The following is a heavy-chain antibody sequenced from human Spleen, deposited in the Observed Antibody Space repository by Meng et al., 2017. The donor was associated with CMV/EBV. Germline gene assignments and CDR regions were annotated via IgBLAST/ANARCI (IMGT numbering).Heavy chain of an antibody. J-gene: IGHJ6*02. Sequence: SVKVSCKASGGTFSSHAISWVRQAPGQGLEWMGGIIPILDIADNAQKFQGRVTITADKPTSTAYMQLSSLRSEDTAVYYCAVTRLQGPQYYYYALDVWGQGTTVTVSS. CDR1: GGTFSSHA. V-gene: IGHV1-69*10. D-gene: IGHD2-21*02. CDR3: AVTRLQGPQYYYYALDV. CDR2: IIPILDIA.